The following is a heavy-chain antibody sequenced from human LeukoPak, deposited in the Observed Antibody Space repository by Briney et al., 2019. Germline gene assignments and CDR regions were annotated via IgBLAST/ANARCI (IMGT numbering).Heavy chain of an antibody. CDR3: ARGGYYYDSSGYAFDI. CDR1: GYTFTTYG. Sequence: ASVKVSCKASGYTFTTYGMNWVRQAPGQGLEWMGWINPNSGGTNYAQKFQGRVTMTRDTSISTAYMELSRLRSDDTAVYYCARGGYYYDSSGYAFDIWGQGTMVTVSS. CDR2: INPNSGGT. D-gene: IGHD3-22*01. V-gene: IGHV1-2*02. J-gene: IGHJ3*02.